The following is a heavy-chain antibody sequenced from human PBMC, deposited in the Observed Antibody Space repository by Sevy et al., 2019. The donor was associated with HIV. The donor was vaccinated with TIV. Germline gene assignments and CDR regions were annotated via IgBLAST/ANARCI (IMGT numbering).Heavy chain of an antibody. Sequence: GGSLRLSCAASGFTFSSYSMNWVRQAPGKGLEWVSSISSSSSYIYYAVSVKGRFTISRDNAKNSLYLKMNSLRAEDTAVYYCARDSFDAFDIWGQGTMVTVSS. CDR1: GFTFSSYS. V-gene: IGHV3-21*01. CDR3: ARDSFDAFDI. J-gene: IGHJ3*02. CDR2: ISSSSSYI.